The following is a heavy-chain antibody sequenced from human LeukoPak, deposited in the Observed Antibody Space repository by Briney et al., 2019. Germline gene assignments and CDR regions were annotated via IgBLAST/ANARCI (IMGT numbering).Heavy chain of an antibody. V-gene: IGHV3-23*01. J-gene: IGHJ4*02. CDR1: GXTFSSYA. CDR2: ISDSGDRT. D-gene: IGHD2-15*01. CDR3: AKSTLGYCSGDSCYSDY. Sequence: GGSLRLSCAASGXTFSSYAMTWVRQAPGKGLEWVFGISDSGDRTYYADSVRGRFTISRDNSKKTLYLQMNSLRAEDTAVYYCAKSTLGYCSGDSCYSDYWGQGNLVTVS.